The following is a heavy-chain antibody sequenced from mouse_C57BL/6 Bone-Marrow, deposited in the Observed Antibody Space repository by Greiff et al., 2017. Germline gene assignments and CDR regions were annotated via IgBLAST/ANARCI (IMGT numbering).Heavy chain of an antibody. CDR3: ARETGSYAMDY. CDR2: ISSGSSTI. D-gene: IGHD4-1*01. V-gene: IGHV5-17*01. Sequence: EVQVVESGGGLVKPGGSLKLSCAASGFTFSDYGMHWVRQAPEKGLEWVAYISSGSSTIYYADTVKGRFTISRDNAKNTLFLQMTSLRSEDTAMYYCARETGSYAMDYWGQGTSVTVSS. J-gene: IGHJ4*01. CDR1: GFTFSDYG.